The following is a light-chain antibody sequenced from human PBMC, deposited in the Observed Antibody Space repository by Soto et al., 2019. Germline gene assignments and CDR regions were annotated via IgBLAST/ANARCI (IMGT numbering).Light chain of an antibody. CDR3: TSKTSTSPYV. CDR1: SSDVGGYNL. V-gene: IGLV2-14*02. Sequence: QSVLTQPASVSGSPGQSITISCTGTSSDVGGYNLVSWYQQHPGKVPKLLIYEVHKRPSGISNRFSGSKSGHTASLTISGLQADDEADYYCTSKTSTSPYVFGTGTKVTVL. CDR2: EVH. J-gene: IGLJ1*01.